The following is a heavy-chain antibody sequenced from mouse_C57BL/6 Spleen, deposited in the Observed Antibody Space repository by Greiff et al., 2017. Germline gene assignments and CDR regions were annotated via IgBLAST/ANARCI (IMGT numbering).Heavy chain of an antibody. CDR3: ARRDLLLRPLATGAMDY. Sequence: QVHVKQPGTELVKPGASVKLSCKASGYTFTSYWMHWVKQRPGQGLEWIGNINPSNGGTNYNEKFKSKATLTVDKSSSTAYMQLSSLTSEDSAVYYCARRDLLLRPLATGAMDYWGQGTSVTVSS. V-gene: IGHV1-53*01. J-gene: IGHJ4*01. CDR1: GYTFTSYW. D-gene: IGHD1-1*01. CDR2: INPSNGGT.